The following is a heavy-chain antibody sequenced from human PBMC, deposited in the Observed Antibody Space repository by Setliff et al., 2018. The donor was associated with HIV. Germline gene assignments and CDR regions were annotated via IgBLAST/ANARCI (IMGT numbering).Heavy chain of an antibody. CDR3: ARDWRSGYDLNFDY. J-gene: IGHJ4*02. CDR1: GFTFGNYA. V-gene: IGHV3-23*01. CDR2: ISFSGTDT. Sequence: PGGSLRLSCAASGFTFGNYAMLWVRQAPGKGLEYVSSISFSGTDTFYGDSVKGRFTISRDNSRNTLYLHMNSPRPEDTAIYYCARDWRSGYDLNFDYWGQGTLVTVSS. D-gene: IGHD5-12*01.